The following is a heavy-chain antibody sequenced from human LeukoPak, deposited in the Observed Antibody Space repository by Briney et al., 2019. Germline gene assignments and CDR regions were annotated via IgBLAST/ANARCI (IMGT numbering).Heavy chain of an antibody. V-gene: IGHV2-70*01. J-gene: IGHJ4*02. CDR2: IDWDDDK. Sequence: SGPTLVNPTPTLTLTCTFSGFSLSTSGMCVSWIRQPPGKALERLSLIDWDDDKYYSTSLKTRLTISKDTSKNQVVLTMTNMDPVDTATYYCARILPHYYDSSGYYSYYFDYWGQGTLVTVSS. CDR1: GFSLSTSGMC. D-gene: IGHD3-22*01. CDR3: ARILPHYYDSSGYYSYYFDY.